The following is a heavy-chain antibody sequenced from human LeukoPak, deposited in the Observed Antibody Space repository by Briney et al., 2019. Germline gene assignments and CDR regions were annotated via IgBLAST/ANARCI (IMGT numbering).Heavy chain of an antibody. J-gene: IGHJ2*01. V-gene: IGHV4-59*01. CDR1: DGSISSYY. CDR2: IHHSGST. CDR3: ARNQHSYDSSGPGYWYFDL. D-gene: IGHD3-22*01. Sequence: SETLSLTCTVSDGSISSYYWSWIRQPPGKGLEWIGYIHHSGSTNYNPSLKSRVTISVDTSKNEFSLKLSSVTAADTAMYYCARNQHSYDSSGPGYWYFDLWGRGTLVTVSS.